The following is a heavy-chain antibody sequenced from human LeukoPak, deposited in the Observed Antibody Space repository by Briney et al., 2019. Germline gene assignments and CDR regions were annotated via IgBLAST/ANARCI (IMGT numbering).Heavy chain of an antibody. CDR1: GYTFTGYY. CDR2: INPNSGGT. V-gene: IGHV1-2*02. J-gene: IGHJ4*02. D-gene: IGHD6-19*01. CDR3: ARDRYSSGWYSDY. Sequence: VASVTVSCKASGYTFTGYYMHWVRQAPGQGLEWMGWINPNSGGTNYAQKFQGRVTMTRDTSISTAYMELSRLRSDDTAVYYCARDRYSSGWYSDYWGQGTLVTVSS.